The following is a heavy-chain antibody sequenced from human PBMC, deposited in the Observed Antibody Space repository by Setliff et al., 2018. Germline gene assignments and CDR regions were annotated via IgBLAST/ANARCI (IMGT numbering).Heavy chain of an antibody. CDR1: GGAFSTYS. CDR3: RRLVRYCTRTSCQRTPGAEY. V-gene: IGHV1-18*01. CDR2: ISGHSGNA. D-gene: IGHD2-2*01. J-gene: IGHJ4*02. Sequence: ASVKVSCKTSGGAFSTYSLSWVRQAPGRGLEWVGWISGHSGNAYYAPSLQARVTLTIDTSTTTAFMEMRNLRSDDTAVYYCRRLVRYCTRTSCQRTPGAEYWGQGTLVTVSS.